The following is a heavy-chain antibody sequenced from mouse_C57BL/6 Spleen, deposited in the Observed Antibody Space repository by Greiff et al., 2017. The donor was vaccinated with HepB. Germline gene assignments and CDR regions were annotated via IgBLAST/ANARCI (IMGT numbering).Heavy chain of an antibody. J-gene: IGHJ3*01. CDR1: GYTFTDYY. D-gene: IGHD2-5*01. CDR2: INPNNGGT. CDR3: ARPHYYSNSFAY. V-gene: IGHV1-26*01. Sequence: EVELQQSGPELVKPGASVKISCKASGYTFTDYYMNWVKQSHGKSLEWIGDINPNNGGTSYNQKFKGKATLTVDKSSSTAYMELRSLTSEDSAVYYCARPHYYSNSFAYWGQGTLVTVSA.